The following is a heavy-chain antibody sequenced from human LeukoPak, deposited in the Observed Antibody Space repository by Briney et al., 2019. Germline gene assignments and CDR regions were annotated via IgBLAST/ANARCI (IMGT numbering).Heavy chain of an antibody. Sequence: PSQTLSLTCTVSGGSISSGGYYWSWIRPHPGKGLEWIGYIYYSGSTYYNPSLKSRVTISVDTSKNQFSLKLSSVTAADTAVYYCARGISSGWYPKKGYYFDYWGQGTLVTVSS. J-gene: IGHJ4*02. CDR2: IYYSGST. CDR1: GGSISSGGYY. CDR3: ARGISSGWYPKKGYYFDY. V-gene: IGHV4-31*03. D-gene: IGHD6-19*01.